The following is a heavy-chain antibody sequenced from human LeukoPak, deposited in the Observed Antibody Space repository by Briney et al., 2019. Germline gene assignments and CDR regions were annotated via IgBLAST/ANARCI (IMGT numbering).Heavy chain of an antibody. CDR3: ARDELYYYDSSGYFSFDY. Sequence: PGGSLRLSCAASGFTFSSYSMNRVRQAPGKGLEWVSYISSSSSTIYYADSVKGRFTISRDNAKNSLYLQMNSLRAEDTAVYYCARDELYYYDSSGYFSFDYWGQGTLVTVSS. J-gene: IGHJ4*02. CDR1: GFTFSSYS. V-gene: IGHV3-48*01. D-gene: IGHD3-22*01. CDR2: ISSSSSTI.